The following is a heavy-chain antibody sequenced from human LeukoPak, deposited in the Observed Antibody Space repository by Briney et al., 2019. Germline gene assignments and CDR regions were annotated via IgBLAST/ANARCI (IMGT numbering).Heavy chain of an antibody. CDR2: IHVTGGP. CDR1: GASISSYY. Sequence: SETLCLSCTVSGASISSYYWNWIRQSPGKGLEWIGYIHVTGGPTYDPSLKSRVTIAIDTSNNQFSLKLSSVTAADTAVYYCARGTSTVVTPNYYYYYSMDVWGKGTTVTVSS. J-gene: IGHJ6*03. V-gene: IGHV4-4*09. D-gene: IGHD4-23*01. CDR3: ARGTSTVVTPNYYYYYSMDV.